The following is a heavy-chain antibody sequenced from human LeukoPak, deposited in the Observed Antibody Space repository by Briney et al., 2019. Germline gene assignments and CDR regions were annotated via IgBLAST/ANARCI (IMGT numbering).Heavy chain of an antibody. CDR2: ISSSSSYI. D-gene: IGHD6-13*01. V-gene: IGHV3-21*01. J-gene: IGHJ4*02. CDR3: ARSFLSIAAAATDY. Sequence: GGSLRLSCAASGFTFSSYSMNWVRQAPGKGLEWVSSISSSSSYIYYADSVKGRFTISRDNAKHSLYLQMNSLRAEDTAVYYCARSFLSIAAAATDYWGQGTLVTVSS. CDR1: GFTFSSYS.